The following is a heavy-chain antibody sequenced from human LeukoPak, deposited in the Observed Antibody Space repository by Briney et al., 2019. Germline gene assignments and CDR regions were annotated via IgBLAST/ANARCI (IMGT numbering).Heavy chain of an antibody. Sequence: GGSLRLSCAASGFTFSSYSMNWVRQAPGKGLEWVSAISGGGGSTYYADSVRGRFTISRDNSKNTLDLQMNSLRAEDTAVYYCAKGDSSSSSVYYYYMDVWGKGTTVTVSS. CDR1: GFTFSSYS. J-gene: IGHJ6*03. V-gene: IGHV3-23*01. CDR2: ISGGGGST. CDR3: AKGDSSSSSVYYYYMDV. D-gene: IGHD6-6*01.